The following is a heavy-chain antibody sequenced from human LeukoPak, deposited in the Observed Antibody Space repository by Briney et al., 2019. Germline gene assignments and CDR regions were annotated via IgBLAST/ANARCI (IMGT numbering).Heavy chain of an antibody. V-gene: IGHV4-30-2*01. D-gene: IGHD2-15*01. J-gene: IGHJ4*02. Sequence: SETLSLTCAVSGGSISSGGYSWSWIRQPPGKGLEWIGYIYHSGSTYYNPSLKSRVTMSVDTSKNQFSLELSSVTAADTAVYFCARHSLDCSGNTCYDYWGQGTLVTVSS. CDR3: ARHSLDCSGNTCYDY. CDR1: GGSISSGGYS. CDR2: IYHSGST.